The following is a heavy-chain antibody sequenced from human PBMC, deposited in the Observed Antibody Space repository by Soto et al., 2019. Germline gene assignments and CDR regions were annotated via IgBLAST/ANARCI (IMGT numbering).Heavy chain of an antibody. D-gene: IGHD4-4*01. CDR2: IPSRGRP. J-gene: IGHJ1*01. CDR1: GASIAGGSCY. V-gene: IGHV4-30-4*01. CDR3: VRGQYSVYHFAL. Sequence: SETLSLTCSVSGASIAGGSCYWSWVRQAPGKGLEWIGYIPSRGRPFYNPSLTSRGTISADSSKNQLSLQFTSLTAEETAVYYCVRGQYSVYHFALWAKRNLVPVSS.